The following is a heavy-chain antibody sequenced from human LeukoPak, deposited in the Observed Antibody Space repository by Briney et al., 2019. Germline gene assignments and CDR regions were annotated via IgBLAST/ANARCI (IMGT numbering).Heavy chain of an antibody. CDR2: IYYSGST. CDR1: GGSISSYY. J-gene: IGHJ5*02. D-gene: IGHD2-15*01. Sequence: SETLSLTCTVSGGSISSYYWSWIRQPPGKGLEWIGYIYYSGSTNYNPSLKSRVTISVDTSKNQFSLKLSSVTAADTAVYYCARGGFEVVAAPFDPWGQGTLVTVSS. V-gene: IGHV4-59*01. CDR3: ARGGFEVVAAPFDP.